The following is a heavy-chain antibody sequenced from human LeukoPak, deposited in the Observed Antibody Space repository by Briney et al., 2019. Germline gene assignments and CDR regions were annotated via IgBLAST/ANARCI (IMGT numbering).Heavy chain of an antibody. D-gene: IGHD5-12*01. Sequence: IPSQTLSLTCTVSGGSISSGGYYWSWIRQHPGKGLEWIGYIYYSGSTYYNPSLKSRVTISVDTSKNQFSLKLSSVTAADTAVYYCARSGPYRWLQLDYWGQGTLVTVSS. J-gene: IGHJ4*02. CDR1: GGSISSGGYY. CDR3: ARSGPYRWLQLDY. V-gene: IGHV4-31*03. CDR2: IYYSGST.